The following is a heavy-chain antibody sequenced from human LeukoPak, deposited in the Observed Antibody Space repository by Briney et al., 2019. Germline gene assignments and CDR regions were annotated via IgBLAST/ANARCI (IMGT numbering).Heavy chain of an antibody. Sequence: PGGSLRLSCAASGFTFSDYYKSWSRQAPGKGLEWLSNISPSTTHTSYADSVKGRFTISRDNAKNLLYLQMNSLRAEDTAVYYCARGGHVPADQWGQGTLVTVSS. CDR1: GFTFSDYY. V-gene: IGHV3-11*05. CDR3: ARGGHVPADQ. CDR2: ISPSTTHT. D-gene: IGHD2-2*01. J-gene: IGHJ5*02.